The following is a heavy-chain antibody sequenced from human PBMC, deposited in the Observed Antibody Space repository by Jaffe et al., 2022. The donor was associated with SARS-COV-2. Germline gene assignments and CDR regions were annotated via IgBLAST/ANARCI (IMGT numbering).Heavy chain of an antibody. Sequence: QVLLVQSGAEVKKPGASVKVSCMASGYTFNSYAIHWVRQAPGQSLEWLGWINGGNGNTKYSQSFQGRVTITRDTSARTVYMELSSLISEDTAVYYCARTQFLRYFDLLSYFDYWGQGTLVTVSP. CDR3: ARTQFLRYFDLLSYFDY. D-gene: IGHD3-9*01. CDR2: INGGNGNT. J-gene: IGHJ4*02. V-gene: IGHV1-3*01. CDR1: GYTFNSYA.